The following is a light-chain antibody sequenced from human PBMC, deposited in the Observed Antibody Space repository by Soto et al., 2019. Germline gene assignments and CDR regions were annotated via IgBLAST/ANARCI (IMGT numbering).Light chain of an antibody. CDR1: TSDIGDHNY. V-gene: IGLV2-14*01. CDR3: AAWDDSLNGWV. J-gene: IGLJ3*02. Sequence: QSVLTQPASVSGSPGQSITISCTGSTSDIGDHNYVSWDQQYPGKAPRLMISGVSDRPSGVSTRFSGSKSGNTASLTISGLQSEDEADYCCAAWDDSLNGWVFGGGTQLTVL. CDR2: GVS.